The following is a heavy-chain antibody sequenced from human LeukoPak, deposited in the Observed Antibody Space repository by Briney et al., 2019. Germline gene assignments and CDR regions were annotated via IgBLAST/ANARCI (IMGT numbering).Heavy chain of an antibody. CDR3: ARGPTNGQAFDY. J-gene: IGHJ4*02. D-gene: IGHD2-8*01. V-gene: IGHV3-21*06. CDR2: ISSSSSYI. Sequence: GGSLRLSCAASGFTFSSHSMNWVRQAPGKGLEWVSSISSSSSYIYYADSVKGRFTISRDNAKNSLYLQMDSLRAEDTAVYYCARGPTNGQAFDYWGQGTLVSVSS. CDR1: GFTFSSHS.